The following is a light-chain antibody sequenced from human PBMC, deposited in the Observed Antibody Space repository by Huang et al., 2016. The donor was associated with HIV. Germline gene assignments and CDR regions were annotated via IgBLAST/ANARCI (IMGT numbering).Light chain of an antibody. CDR3: QQYGTSPRT. Sequence: EIVLTQSPGTLSFSPGERATLSCRASQTVSSSNLAWFQQKAGQAPRLLIYNAFRRATGIPERFSGSGSGTDFTLTISRLEPEDFAVYYCQQYGTSPRTFGQGTKLDIK. CDR2: NAF. J-gene: IGKJ1*01. V-gene: IGKV3-20*01. CDR1: QTVSSSN.